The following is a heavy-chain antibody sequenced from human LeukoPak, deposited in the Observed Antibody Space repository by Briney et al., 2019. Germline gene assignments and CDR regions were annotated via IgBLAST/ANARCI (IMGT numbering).Heavy chain of an antibody. V-gene: IGHV4-34*01. CDR2: INHSGST. CDR1: GGSFSGYY. CDR3: AYDSGILGGRY. Sequence: PSETLSLTCAVYGGSFSGYYWNWIRQPPGKGLEWIGEINHSGSTNYNPSLKSRITISVDTSTNQFSLKLSSVTAADTAVYYCAYDSGILGGRYWGQGTLVTVSS. J-gene: IGHJ4*02. D-gene: IGHD5-12*01.